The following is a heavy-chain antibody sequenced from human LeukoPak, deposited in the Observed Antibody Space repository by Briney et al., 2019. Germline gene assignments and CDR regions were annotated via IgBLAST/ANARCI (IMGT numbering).Heavy chain of an antibody. Sequence: PGGSLRLSCAASGFTVSSNYMSWVRQAPGKGLEWVSVIYSSGSTYYADSVKGRFTISRDNSKNTLYLQMNSLRAEDTAVYYCARLAGSSWYDSNFDYWGQGTLVTVSS. CDR2: IYSSGST. CDR1: GFTVSSNY. V-gene: IGHV3-53*01. D-gene: IGHD6-13*01. J-gene: IGHJ4*02. CDR3: ARLAGSSWYDSNFDY.